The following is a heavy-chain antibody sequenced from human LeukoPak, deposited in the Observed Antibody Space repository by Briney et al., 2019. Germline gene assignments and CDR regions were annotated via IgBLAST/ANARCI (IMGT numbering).Heavy chain of an antibody. J-gene: IGHJ6*02. D-gene: IGHD3-10*01. CDR3: TKDISSGRPAPYGMDV. CDR2: IYWNRDTI. CDR1: GFTFGAYC. Sequence: GGSLRLSCAASGFTFGAYCMHWVRHPPGKGLEWVSAIYWNRDTIHYADSVRGRFTISRDNAKNTLYLQMNSLRVEDTAFYFCTKDISSGRPAPYGMDVWGHGTTVTVSS. V-gene: IGHV3-9*01.